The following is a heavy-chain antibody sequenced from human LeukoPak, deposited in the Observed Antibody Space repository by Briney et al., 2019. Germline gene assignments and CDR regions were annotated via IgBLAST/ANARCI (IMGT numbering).Heavy chain of an antibody. Sequence: PGGSLRLSCAASGFILSTHGMHWVRQAPGKGLEWVAGMWYDGSREDYADSVKGRFTISRDMSTNTLNLQMNSPRDEDPAMFYWARGLSFGSLDFRGQGTLVTVSS. CDR2: MWYDGSRE. J-gene: IGHJ4*02. CDR1: GFILSTHG. V-gene: IGHV3-33*01. CDR3: ARGLSFGSLDF. D-gene: IGHD1-26*01.